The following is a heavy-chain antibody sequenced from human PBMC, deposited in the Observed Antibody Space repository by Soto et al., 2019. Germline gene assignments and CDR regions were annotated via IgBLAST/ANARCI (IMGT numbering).Heavy chain of an antibody. CDR1: GGSISEKY. J-gene: IGHJ5*02. CDR3: VASLAASGLNWLDP. D-gene: IGHD6-13*01. Sequence: SETLSLTCIVSGGSISEKYWNWVRQPHGKGLDWIGLIFANGHTDYNPSLKSRVTMSVDASKNQFSLRLTSMTAADTAVYYCVASLAASGLNWLDPWGRGTLVTVSS. CDR2: IFANGHT. V-gene: IGHV4-4*07.